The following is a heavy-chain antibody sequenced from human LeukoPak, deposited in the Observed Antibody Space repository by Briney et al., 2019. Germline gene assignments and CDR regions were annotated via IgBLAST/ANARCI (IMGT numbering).Heavy chain of an antibody. CDR2: FDPEDGET. CDR1: GYTLTELS. CDR3: ARGEKPYDY. Sequence: ASVKVSCKVSGYTLTELSMHWVRQAPGKGLEWMGGFDPEDGETIYAQKFQGRVTMTTDTSTSTAYMELRSLRSDDTAVYYCARGEKPYDYWGQGTLVSVSS. D-gene: IGHD3-10*01. J-gene: IGHJ4*02. V-gene: IGHV1-24*01.